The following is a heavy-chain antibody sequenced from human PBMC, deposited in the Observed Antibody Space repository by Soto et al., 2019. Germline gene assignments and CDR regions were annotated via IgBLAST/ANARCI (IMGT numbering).Heavy chain of an antibody. CDR2: INAGSGNT. CDR3: ARDTETLVPSANDALDI. V-gene: IGHV1-3*01. Sequence: QAQLVQSGAEMKKPGASVKVSCKATGYTFSAYTMNWVRQAPGQSLEWMGWINAGSGNTKYSQNFQGRVSITRDTSASTVYMELTGLTSEETAVYYCARDTETLVPSANDALDIWGQGTMVTVSS. J-gene: IGHJ3*02. D-gene: IGHD3-3*01. CDR1: GYTFSAYT.